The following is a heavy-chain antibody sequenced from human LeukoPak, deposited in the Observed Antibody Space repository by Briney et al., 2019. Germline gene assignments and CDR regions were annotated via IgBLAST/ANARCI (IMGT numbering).Heavy chain of an antibody. J-gene: IGHJ4*02. V-gene: IGHV4-4*02. CDR3: ARGGGSLDY. Sequence: SETLSLTCAVAGGSISSTYWWTWVRQPPGKGLEWIGEINHSGSTSYNPSLESRVTISIDKSKNQFSLKLTSVTAADTAVYYCARGGGSLDYWGQGALVTVSS. CDR2: INHSGST. CDR1: GGSISSTYW. D-gene: IGHD2-15*01.